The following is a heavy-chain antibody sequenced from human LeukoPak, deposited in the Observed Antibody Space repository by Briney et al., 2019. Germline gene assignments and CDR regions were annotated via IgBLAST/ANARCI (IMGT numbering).Heavy chain of an antibody. Sequence: GGSLRLSCAASGFTFSSYWMSWVRQAPGKGLEWVANIKQDGSEKYYVDSVKGRFTISRDNAENSLYLQMNSLRAEDTAVYYCARFSSYGFDAFDIWGQGTMVTVSS. V-gene: IGHV3-7*01. CDR3: ARFSSYGFDAFDI. CDR1: GFTFSSYW. CDR2: IKQDGSEK. J-gene: IGHJ3*02. D-gene: IGHD5-18*01.